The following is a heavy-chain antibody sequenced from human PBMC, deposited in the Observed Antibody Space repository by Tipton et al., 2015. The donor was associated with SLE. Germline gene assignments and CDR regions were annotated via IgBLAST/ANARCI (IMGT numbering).Heavy chain of an antibody. CDR2: NSAYNGNT. V-gene: IGHV1-18*01. CDR3: SSGPAH. Sequence: QLVQSGAEVKKPGASVKVSCKASGYTFTNYGISWVRQAPGQGLEWMGWNSAYNGNTYYARKLQGRVTVTTDTYTSTAYMDLRSLRSDATAVYYCSSGPAHWDHGPLVTVSS. CDR1: GYTFTNYG. D-gene: IGHD2-15*01. J-gene: IGHJ4*01.